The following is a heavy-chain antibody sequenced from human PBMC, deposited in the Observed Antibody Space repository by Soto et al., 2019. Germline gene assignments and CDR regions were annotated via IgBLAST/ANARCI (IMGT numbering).Heavy chain of an antibody. Sequence: QVQLVESGGGVVQPGRSLRLSCAASGFTFSSYAVHWVRQAPGKGLEWVAVISYDGSNKYYADSVKGRFTISRDNSKNTLYLQMNSLRAEDTAVYYCARDTRLSTSGSYYYYGMDVWGQGTTVTVSS. CDR2: ISYDGSNK. J-gene: IGHJ6*02. CDR3: ARDTRLSTSGSYYYYGMDV. V-gene: IGHV3-30-3*01. D-gene: IGHD2-2*01. CDR1: GFTFSSYA.